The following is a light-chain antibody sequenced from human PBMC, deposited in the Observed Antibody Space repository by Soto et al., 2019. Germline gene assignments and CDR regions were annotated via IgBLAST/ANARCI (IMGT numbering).Light chain of an antibody. Sequence: DIQMTQSPSSLSASVGDRVTITCRASQSISSSLNWYQQKAGKAPNLLIYDTSSLQSGVPPRFIGRGSGTDFTLTISSLQPEDFASYYCQQGYSTPRTFGQGTKVDIK. V-gene: IGKV1-39*01. CDR3: QQGYSTPRT. J-gene: IGKJ1*01. CDR2: DTS. CDR1: QSISSS.